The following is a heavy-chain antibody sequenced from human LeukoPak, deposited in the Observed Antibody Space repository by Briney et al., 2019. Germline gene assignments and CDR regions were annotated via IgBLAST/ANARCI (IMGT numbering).Heavy chain of an antibody. CDR1: GFTFSSSA. Sequence: GGSLRLSCAASGFTFSSSAMSWVRQAPGKGLEWVSAISNNGGYTYYADSVQGRFTISIDNSKSTLCLQMNSLRAEDTAVYYCAKQLGYCSDGSCYFPYWGQGTLVTVSS. CDR2: ISNNGGYT. CDR3: AKQLGYCSDGSCYFPY. V-gene: IGHV3-23*01. D-gene: IGHD2-15*01. J-gene: IGHJ4*02.